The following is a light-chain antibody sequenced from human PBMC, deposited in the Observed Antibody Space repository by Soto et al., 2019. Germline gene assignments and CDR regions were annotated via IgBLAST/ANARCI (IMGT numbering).Light chain of an antibody. Sequence: DVVMTQSPLFLPVTLGQPASISCTSDVSLVFKDGATYLAWYQQRPGQSPRRLIYEVSRRDSGVPDRFSGSGAGTDFTLKISRVEAEDLAVYYCMQTTHWPPYTFGQGTMLEIK. CDR1: VSLVFKDGATY. J-gene: IGKJ2*01. CDR2: EVS. V-gene: IGKV2-30*01. CDR3: MQTTHWPPYT.